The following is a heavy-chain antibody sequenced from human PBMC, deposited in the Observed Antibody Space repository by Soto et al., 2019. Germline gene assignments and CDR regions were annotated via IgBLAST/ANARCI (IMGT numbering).Heavy chain of an antibody. Sequence: GGSLRLSCAASGFTFSSYAMHWVRQAPGKGLEWVAVISYDGSNKYYADSVKGRFTISRDNSKNTLYLQMNSLRAEDTAVYYCARHQAGAGNYGDRYFDYWGQGTLVTVSS. D-gene: IGHD4-17*01. J-gene: IGHJ4*02. CDR3: ARHQAGAGNYGDRYFDY. CDR1: GFTFSSYA. V-gene: IGHV3-30-3*01. CDR2: ISYDGSNK.